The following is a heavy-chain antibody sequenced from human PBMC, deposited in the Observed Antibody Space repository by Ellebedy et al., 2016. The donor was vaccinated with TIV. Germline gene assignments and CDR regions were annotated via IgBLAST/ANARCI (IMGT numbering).Heavy chain of an antibody. CDR2: INHSGST. CDR3: ARDTTVTMDL. Sequence: MPSETLSLTCAVYGESFDGFYWNWIRQAPGKGLEWIGEINHSGSTNFNPSLKSRITMSVDTSKNQFSLNLSSVTAADTAVYYCARDTTVTMDLWGQGTLVTVSP. D-gene: IGHD4-17*01. CDR1: GESFDGFY. J-gene: IGHJ5*02. V-gene: IGHV4-34*01.